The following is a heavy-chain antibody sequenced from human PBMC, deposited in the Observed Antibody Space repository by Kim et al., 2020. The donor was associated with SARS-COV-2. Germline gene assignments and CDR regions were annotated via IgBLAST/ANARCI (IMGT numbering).Heavy chain of an antibody. CDR3: ARDNRGTFGY. D-gene: IGHD7-27*01. Sequence: STYSNPSLKSRVTISVDTSKNQFSLKLSSVTAADTAVYYCARDNRGTFGYWGQGTLVTVSS. CDR2: ST. J-gene: IGHJ4*02. V-gene: IGHV4-31*02.